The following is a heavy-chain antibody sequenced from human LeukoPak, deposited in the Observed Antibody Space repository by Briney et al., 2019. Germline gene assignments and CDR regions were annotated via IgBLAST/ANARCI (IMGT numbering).Heavy chain of an antibody. Sequence: SETLFLTCTVSGGSISSSSYYWGWFRQPPGKGLEWIGSIYYSGSTYYNPSLKSRVTISVDTSKNQFSLKLSSVTAADTAVYYCARGSDPFLFDPWGRGALVTVSS. J-gene: IGHJ5*02. V-gene: IGHV4-39*01. CDR2: IYYSGST. CDR3: ARGSDPFLFDP. CDR1: GGSISSSSYY.